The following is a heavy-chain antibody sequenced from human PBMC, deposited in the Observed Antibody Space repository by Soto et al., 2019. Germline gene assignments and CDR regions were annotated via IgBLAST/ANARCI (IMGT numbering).Heavy chain of an antibody. D-gene: IGHD3-22*01. V-gene: IGHV3-23*01. J-gene: IGHJ4*02. CDR3: AKAQYYYDSSGYYYGAPYFDY. Sequence: PGGSLRLSCAASGFTFSSYAMSWVRQAPGKGLEWVSAISGSGGSTYYADSVKGRFTISRDNSKNTLYLQMNSLRAEDTAVYYCAKAQYYYDSSGYYYGAPYFDYWGQGTLVTVSS. CDR1: GFTFSSYA. CDR2: ISGSGGST.